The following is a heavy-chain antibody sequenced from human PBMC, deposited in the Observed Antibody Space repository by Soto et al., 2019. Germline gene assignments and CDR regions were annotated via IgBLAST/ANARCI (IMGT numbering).Heavy chain of an antibody. CDR1: GYAFTTYG. V-gene: IGHV1-18*01. D-gene: IGHD1-1*01. CDR3: ARGRYGDY. CDR2: ISAHNGNT. Sequence: QVHLVQSGAEVKKPGASVKVSCQGSGYAFTTYGITWVRQAPGQGLEWMGWISAHNGNTNYAQQLQGRVTVTRDTSKSTASMELRSLRYDDTAVYYCARGRYGDYWGQGALVTVSS. J-gene: IGHJ4*02.